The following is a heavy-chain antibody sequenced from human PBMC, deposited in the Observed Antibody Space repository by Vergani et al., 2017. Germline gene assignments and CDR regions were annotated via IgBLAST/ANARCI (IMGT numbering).Heavy chain of an antibody. V-gene: IGHV1-2*02. CDR3: ASARYFDSENDY. Sequence: QVQLVQSGAEVKKPGASVKVSCKASGYTFTSYGISWVRQAPGQGLEWMGWINPNSGGTNYAQKFQGRVTMTRDTSISTAYMELSRLRSDDTAVYYCASARYFDSENDYWGQGTLVTVSS. CDR2: INPNSGGT. J-gene: IGHJ4*02. CDR1: GYTFTSYG. D-gene: IGHD3-9*01.